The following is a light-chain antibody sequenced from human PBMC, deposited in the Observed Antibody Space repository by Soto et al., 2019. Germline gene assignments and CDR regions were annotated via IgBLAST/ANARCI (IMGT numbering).Light chain of an antibody. Sequence: EIVLTQSAGTLSLSPGERATLSCRASQTISSNYLAWYQQKPGQAPRLLIYDASSRATGIPDRFGGSGSGTDFTLTISRLEPEDSAVYFCQQYEYSPRTFGGGTMVEIK. V-gene: IGKV3-20*01. CDR3: QQYEYSPRT. J-gene: IGKJ4*01. CDR1: QTISSNY. CDR2: DAS.